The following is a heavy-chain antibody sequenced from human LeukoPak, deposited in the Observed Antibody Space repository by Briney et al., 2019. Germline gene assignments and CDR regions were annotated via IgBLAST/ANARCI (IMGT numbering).Heavy chain of an antibody. Sequence: GGSLRLSCAASGYTFSRHWMHWVRQGPGKGLVWVSRINEDGSSTSYAESVRGRFTISRDNAKNTLYLQMNSLRAEDAAVYYCTADTFGARDSWGQETLVTVSS. V-gene: IGHV3-74*01. CDR3: TADTFGARDS. CDR2: INEDGSST. J-gene: IGHJ4*02. CDR1: GYTFSRHW. D-gene: IGHD3-10*01.